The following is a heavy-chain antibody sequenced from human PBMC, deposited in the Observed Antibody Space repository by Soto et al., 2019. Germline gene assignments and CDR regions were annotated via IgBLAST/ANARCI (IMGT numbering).Heavy chain of an antibody. Sequence: QVQLVESGGGVVQPGRSLRLSCIGSGFAFSRYGIHWDRQAPGEGLEWVAVRWYNGINKYYSDSGKGRFTVHSDKSKNTVYLQMNSLRVADTAVYYCARDGDTTSHYSICDYWGKGTLVTVPA. CDR2: RWYNGINK. J-gene: IGHJ4*02. CDR3: ARDGDTTSHYSICDY. V-gene: IGHV3-33*01. D-gene: IGHD2-21*02. CDR1: GFAFSRYG.